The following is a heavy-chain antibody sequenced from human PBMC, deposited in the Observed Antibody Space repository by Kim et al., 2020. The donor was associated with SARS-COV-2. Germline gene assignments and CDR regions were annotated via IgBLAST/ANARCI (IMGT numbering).Heavy chain of an antibody. D-gene: IGHD6-13*01. V-gene: IGHV2-5*01. Sequence: SPSLKSRLTITKDTSKNQVVLTMTNMDPVDTATYYCAHLRIAAASNWFDPWGQGTLVTVSS. CDR3: AHLRIAAASNWFDP. J-gene: IGHJ5*02.